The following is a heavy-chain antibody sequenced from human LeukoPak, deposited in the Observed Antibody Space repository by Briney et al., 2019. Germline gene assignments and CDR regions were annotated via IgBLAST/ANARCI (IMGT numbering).Heavy chain of an antibody. CDR2: INPSGGT. CDR3: ARGRASSAHFDY. Sequence: GASVKVSCKASGYTFTSYYMHWVRQAPGQGLEWMGIINPSGGTNYAQKFQGRVTMTRDTSISTAYMELSRQRSDDTAVYYCARGRASSAHFDYWGQGTLVTVSS. CDR1: GYTFTSYY. J-gene: IGHJ4*02. V-gene: IGHV1-2*02.